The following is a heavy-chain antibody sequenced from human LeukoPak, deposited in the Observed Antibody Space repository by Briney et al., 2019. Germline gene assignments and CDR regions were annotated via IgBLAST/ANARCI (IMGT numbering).Heavy chain of an antibody. V-gene: IGHV4-59*08. CDR2: IYYSGST. Sequence: PSETLSLTCTVSGGSISGYYWSWIRQPPGKGLEWIGYIYYSGSTNYNPSLKSRVTISVDTSKNQFSLKLSSVTAADTAVYYCARRMVRGVTLLGFDPWGQGTLVTVSS. CDR1: GGSISGYY. CDR3: ARRMVRGVTLLGFDP. D-gene: IGHD3-10*01. J-gene: IGHJ5*02.